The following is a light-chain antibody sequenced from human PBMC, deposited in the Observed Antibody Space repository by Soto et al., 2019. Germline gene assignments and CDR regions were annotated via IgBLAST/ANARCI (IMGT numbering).Light chain of an antibody. CDR2: GAF. Sequence: EIVLTQSPGTLALSPGERATLSCTASQSVSDSYLAWYQQKPGQAPRLLLYGAFFRATGIPHRFSGSGSGTDFTLTINRLEPEDFAVYYCQLYGSSPLITFGPGTKVDIK. J-gene: IGKJ3*01. V-gene: IGKV3-20*01. CDR1: QSVSDSY. CDR3: QLYGSSPLIT.